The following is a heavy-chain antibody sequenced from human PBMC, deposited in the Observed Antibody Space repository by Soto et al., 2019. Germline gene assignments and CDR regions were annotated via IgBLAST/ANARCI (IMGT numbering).Heavy chain of an antibody. CDR1: GYIFTGYH. CDR2: INTNSGDT. V-gene: IGHV1-2*02. J-gene: IGHJ6*02. Sequence: AAVKVSCKASGYIFTGYHIHGVLRAPGRGIEWMGWINTNSGDTEYAQNFQGRGTMTRDTSFNLVYMEMSGLMYDDTAVYYCARDARGTRGFDEMDIWGQGTKVTVSS. CDR3: ARDARGTRGFDEMDI. D-gene: IGHD3-9*01.